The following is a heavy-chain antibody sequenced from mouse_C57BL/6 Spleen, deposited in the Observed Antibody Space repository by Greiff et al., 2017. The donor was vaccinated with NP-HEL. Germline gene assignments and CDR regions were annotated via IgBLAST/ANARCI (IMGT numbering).Heavy chain of an antibody. CDR1: GYSITSGYY. J-gene: IGHJ4*01. CDR2: ISYDGSN. D-gene: IGHD1-1*01. Sequence: DVKLQESGPGLVKPSQSLSLTCSVTGYSITSGYYWNWIRQFPGNKLEWMGYISYDGSNNYNPSLKNRISITRDTSKNQFFLKLNSVTTEDTATYYCAREYYGSPHAMDYWGQGTSVTVSS. CDR3: AREYYGSPHAMDY. V-gene: IGHV3-6*01.